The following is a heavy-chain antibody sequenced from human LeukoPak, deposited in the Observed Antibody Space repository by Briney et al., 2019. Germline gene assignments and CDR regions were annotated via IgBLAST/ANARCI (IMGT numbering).Heavy chain of an antibody. D-gene: IGHD2-21*02. CDR2: IRSKANSYAT. CDR1: GFTFSGSA. V-gene: IGHV3-73*01. Sequence: LTGGSLRLSCAASGFTFSGSAMHWVRQASGKGLEWVGRIRSKANSYATAYAASVKGRFTISRDDSKNTLYLQMNSLRAEDTAVYYCVREDTPATANYWGQGTLVTISS. J-gene: IGHJ4*02. CDR3: VREDTPATANY.